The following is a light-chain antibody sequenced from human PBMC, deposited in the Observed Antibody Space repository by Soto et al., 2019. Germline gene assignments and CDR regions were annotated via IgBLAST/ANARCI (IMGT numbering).Light chain of an antibody. V-gene: IGKV1-33*01. CDR3: QQYANLPRT. Sequence: DIQMTQSPSSLSASVGDRVTITCQASQDINNYLNWYQQKPGKAPKLLIYDASNLETGVPAKFSGSGSVTDFTFTISSLQPEDFATYYCQQYANLPRTFGQGTKVDFK. CDR2: DAS. CDR1: QDINNY. J-gene: IGKJ1*01.